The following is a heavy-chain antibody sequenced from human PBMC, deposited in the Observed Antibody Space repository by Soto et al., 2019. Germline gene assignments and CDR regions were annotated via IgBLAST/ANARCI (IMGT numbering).Heavy chain of an antibody. V-gene: IGHV1-2*02. CDR1: GYTFTGYY. J-gene: IGHJ3*02. Sequence: ASVKVSCKASGYTFTGYYIHWVRQAPGQGLEWMGWINPNSGGTNYAQKFQGRVTMTRDTSISTAYMELSRLRSDDTAVYYCARDQSLVVVVAATNDAFDIWGQGTMVTVSS. CDR3: ARDQSLVVVVAATNDAFDI. CDR2: INPNSGGT. D-gene: IGHD2-15*01.